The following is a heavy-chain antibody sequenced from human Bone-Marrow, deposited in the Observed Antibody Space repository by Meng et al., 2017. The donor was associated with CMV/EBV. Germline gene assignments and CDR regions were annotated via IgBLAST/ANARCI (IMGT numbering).Heavy chain of an antibody. D-gene: IGHD2-15*01. V-gene: IGHV3-30*03. CDR3: ARDQVEAFDY. J-gene: IGHJ4*02. CDR2: ISYDGSNK. Sequence: GESLKISCAASGFTFSSYSMNWVRQAPGKGLEWVAVISYDGSNKYYADSVKGRFTISRDNSKNTLYLQMNSLRAEDTAVYYCARDQVEAFDYWGQGTLVT. CDR1: GFTFSSYS.